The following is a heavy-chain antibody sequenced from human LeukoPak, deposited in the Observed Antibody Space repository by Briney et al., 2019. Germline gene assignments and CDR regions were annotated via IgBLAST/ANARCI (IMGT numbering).Heavy chain of an antibody. J-gene: IGHJ5*02. CDR2: IYYSGTT. CDR1: GGSVSSSSYY. CDR3: ARDLAETGGVVVPAASGFDP. V-gene: IGHV4-39*02. Sequence: SETLSLTCSVSGGSVSSSSYYWGWIRQPPGKGLEWIGYIYYSGTTYYNPSLKSRATMSVDTSKSQFSLRLSSVTAADTAVYYCARDLAETGGVVVPAASGFDPWGQGTLVTVSS. D-gene: IGHD2-2*01.